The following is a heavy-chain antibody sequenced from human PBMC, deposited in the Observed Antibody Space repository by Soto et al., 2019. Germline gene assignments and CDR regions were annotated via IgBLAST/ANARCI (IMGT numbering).Heavy chain of an antibody. CDR3: ARGRWEVAPDC. D-gene: IGHD1-26*01. J-gene: IGHJ4*02. CDR2: MNANNGRT. Sequence: QVQLVQSGAEVKKPGASVTVSCKASGYTFTSYDINWVRQATGQGFEWMGWMNANNGRTGYAQKFQGRVTMTRNTAINTAYMMLSSLGSEDTAVYYCARGRWEVAPDCWGQGTLVTVSS. V-gene: IGHV1-8*02. CDR1: GYTFTSYD.